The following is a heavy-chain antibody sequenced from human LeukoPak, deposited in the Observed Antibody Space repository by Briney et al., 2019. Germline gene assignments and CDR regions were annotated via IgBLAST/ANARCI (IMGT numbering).Heavy chain of an antibody. CDR1: GYTLTELS. Sequence: GASVKVSCKVSGYTLTELSMHWVRQAPGKGLEWMGWISAYNGNTNYAQKLQGRVTMTTDTSTSTAYMELRSLRSDDTAVYYCARVGFPGRVRGSDGGGMDIWGQGTTVTVSS. D-gene: IGHD3-10*01. J-gene: IGHJ6*02. CDR2: ISAYNGNT. V-gene: IGHV1-18*01. CDR3: ARVGFPGRVRGSDGGGMDI.